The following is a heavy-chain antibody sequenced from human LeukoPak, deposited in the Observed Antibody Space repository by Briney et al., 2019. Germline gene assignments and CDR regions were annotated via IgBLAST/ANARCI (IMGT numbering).Heavy chain of an antibody. D-gene: IGHD3-3*01. J-gene: IGHJ6*03. V-gene: IGHV4-61*02. CDR2: IYTSGST. Sequence: PSETLSLTCTVSGGSISSGSYYLSWIRQPAGKGLEWIGRIYTSGSTNYNPSLKSRVTISVDTSKNQFSLKLSSVTAADTAVYYCAREETYYDFWSGYPGDYYYYMDVWGKGTTVTVSS. CDR1: GGSISSGSYY. CDR3: AREETYYDFWSGYPGDYYYYMDV.